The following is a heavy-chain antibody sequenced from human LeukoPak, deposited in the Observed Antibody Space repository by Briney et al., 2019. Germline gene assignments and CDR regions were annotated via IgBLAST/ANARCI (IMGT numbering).Heavy chain of an antibody. D-gene: IGHD1-1*01. V-gene: IGHV3-64*01. J-gene: IGHJ4*02. CDR3: ARGGRNWNDAEVDY. CDR1: GFTFSSYA. CDR2: ISSNGGST. Sequence: GGSLRLSCAASGFTFSSYAMHWVRQAPGKGLEYVSAISSNGGSTYYANPVKGRFTISRDNSKNTLYLQMGSLRAEDMAVYYCARGGRNWNDAEVDYWGQGTLVTVSS.